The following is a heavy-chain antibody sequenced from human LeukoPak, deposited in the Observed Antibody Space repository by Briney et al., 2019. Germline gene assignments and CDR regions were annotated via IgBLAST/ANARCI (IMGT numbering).Heavy chain of an antibody. Sequence: SETLSLTCTVSRGSISGYSWSWIRQSPGGGLEWIGRIYTSGTTHYNPSLKSRVTMSVDTSKNQFSLKLSSVTAADTAVYYCARLRSTYWYFDLWGRGTLVTVSS. V-gene: IGHV4-4*07. CDR3: ARLRSTYWYFDL. J-gene: IGHJ2*01. D-gene: IGHD4-17*01. CDR1: RGSISGYS. CDR2: IYTSGTT.